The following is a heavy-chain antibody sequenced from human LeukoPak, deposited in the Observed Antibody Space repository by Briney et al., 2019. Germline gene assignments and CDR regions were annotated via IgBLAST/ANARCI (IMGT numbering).Heavy chain of an antibody. D-gene: IGHD2-15*01. CDR1: GFTFSSYG. J-gene: IGHJ4*02. V-gene: IGHV3-30*18. CDR2: ISYDGSNK. CDR3: AKGGWSTGYYFDY. Sequence: PGRSLRLSCAASGFTFSSYGMHWVRQAPGKGLEWVAVISYDGSNKYYADSVKGRFTISRDNSKNTLYLQMNSLRAEDTAVYYSAKGGWSTGYYFDYWGQGTLVTVSS.